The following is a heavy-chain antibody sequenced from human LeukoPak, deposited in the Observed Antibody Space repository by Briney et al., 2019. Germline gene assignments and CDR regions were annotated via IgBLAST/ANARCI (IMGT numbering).Heavy chain of an antibody. CDR1: GFTFSSYD. CDR2: ISSNGGST. Sequence: GGSLRLSCSASGFTFSSYDMHWVRQAPGKGLEYVSDISSNGGSTYYADSVKGRFTISRDNSKNTLYLQMSSLRAEDTAVYYCCSWSGTANDYWGQGTLVTVSP. D-gene: IGHD6-13*01. J-gene: IGHJ4*02. CDR3: CSWSGTANDY. V-gene: IGHV3-64D*09.